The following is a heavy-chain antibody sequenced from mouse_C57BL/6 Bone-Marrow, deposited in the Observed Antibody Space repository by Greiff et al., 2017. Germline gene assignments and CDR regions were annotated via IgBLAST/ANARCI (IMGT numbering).Heavy chain of an antibody. CDR2: IWTGGGT. Sequence: QVQLKESGPGLVAPSQSLSITCTVSGFSLTSYAISWVRQPPGKGLEWLGVIWTGGGTNYNSALNSRLSISKDNSKSQVFLKKNSLQTDDTARYXCARNLGLLLRPYYYAMDYWGQGTSVTVSS. V-gene: IGHV2-9-1*01. CDR3: ARNLGLLLRPYYYAMDY. J-gene: IGHJ4*01. CDR1: GFSLTSYA. D-gene: IGHD1-1*01.